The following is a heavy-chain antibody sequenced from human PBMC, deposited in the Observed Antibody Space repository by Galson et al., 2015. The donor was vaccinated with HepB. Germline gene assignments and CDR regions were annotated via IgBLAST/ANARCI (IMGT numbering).Heavy chain of an antibody. Sequence: QSGAEVKKPGESLRISCKGSGYSFTSYWISWVRQMPGKGLEWMGRIDPSDSYTNYSPSFQGHVTISADKSISTAYLQWSSLKASDTAMYYCARNLGGSGSYYYYMDVWGKGTTVTVSS. CDR2: IDPSDSYT. CDR1: GYSFTSYW. J-gene: IGHJ6*03. D-gene: IGHD3-10*01. CDR3: ARNLGGSGSYYYYMDV. V-gene: IGHV5-10-1*01.